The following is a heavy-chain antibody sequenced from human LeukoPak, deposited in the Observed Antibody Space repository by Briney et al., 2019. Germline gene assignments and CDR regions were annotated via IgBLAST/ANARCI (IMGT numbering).Heavy chain of an antibody. CDR1: GGSISSYY. V-gene: IGHV4-59*08. CDR2: IYYSRST. CDR3: ARLSSGSYPVTVDY. J-gene: IGHJ4*02. D-gene: IGHD1-26*01. Sequence: SETLSLTCTVSGGSISSYYWSWIRQPPGKGLEWIGYIYYSRSTNYNPSLKSRVTISVDTSKNQFSLKLSSVTAADTAVYYCARLSSGSYPVTVDYWGQGTLVTVSS.